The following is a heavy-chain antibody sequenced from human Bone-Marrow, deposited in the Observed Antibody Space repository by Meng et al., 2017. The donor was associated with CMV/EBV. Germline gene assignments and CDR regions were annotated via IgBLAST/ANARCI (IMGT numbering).Heavy chain of an antibody. Sequence: SGPTLVKPTQTLTLTCTFSGFSLSTSGMRVGWIRQPPGRALEWLARIDWDDDKFYSTSLKTRLTISKDTSKNQVVLTMTNMAPVDTATYYCARIFPSGRSTHFDYWGQGTLVTVSS. CDR3: ARIFPSGRSTHFDY. J-gene: IGHJ4*02. V-gene: IGHV2-70D*14. CDR1: GFSLSTSGMR. D-gene: IGHD1-26*01. CDR2: IDWDDDK.